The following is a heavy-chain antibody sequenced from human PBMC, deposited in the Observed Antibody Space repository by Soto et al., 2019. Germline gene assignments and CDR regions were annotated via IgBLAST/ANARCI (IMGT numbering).Heavy chain of an antibody. CDR2: INAGNGNT. D-gene: IGHD2-2*01. V-gene: IGHV1-3*01. J-gene: IGHJ3*02. Sequence: QVQLVQSGAEVKKPGASVKVSCKASGYTFTSYAMHWVRQAPGQRLEWMGWINAGNGNTKYSQKFQGRVTITRDTSASMAYMELSSLRSEDTSVYYCARDLGYCSSTSCYLDAFDIWGQGTMVTVSS. CDR3: ARDLGYCSSTSCYLDAFDI. CDR1: GYTFTSYA.